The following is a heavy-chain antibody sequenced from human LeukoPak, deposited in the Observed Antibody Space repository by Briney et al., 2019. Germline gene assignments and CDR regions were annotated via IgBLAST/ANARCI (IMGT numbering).Heavy chain of an antibody. CDR2: INPNSGGT. V-gene: IGHV1-2*02. CDR3: ARSIAARLLYFDY. Sequence: ASVKVSCKASGYTFTGYYMHWVRQAPGQGLEWMGWINPNSGGTNYAQKFQGRVTMTRDTSISTAYMELSRLRSDDTAVYYCARSIAARLLYFDYWGQGTLVTVSS. J-gene: IGHJ4*02. CDR1: GYTFTGYY. D-gene: IGHD6-6*01.